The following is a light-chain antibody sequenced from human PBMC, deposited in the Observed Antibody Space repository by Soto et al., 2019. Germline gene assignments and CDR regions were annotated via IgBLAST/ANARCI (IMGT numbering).Light chain of an antibody. V-gene: IGKV3-20*01. CDR3: QQYGSSPLT. CDR2: GAS. Sequence: EIVLTQSPGTLSLSPGERATLSCRASQSVSSSFLAWYQQKPGQAPRLLIYGASSRATGTQDRFSGSGSGTDFTLTISRLEPEDVAVYYCQQYGSSPLTFGGGTKVEIK. CDR1: QSVSSSF. J-gene: IGKJ4*01.